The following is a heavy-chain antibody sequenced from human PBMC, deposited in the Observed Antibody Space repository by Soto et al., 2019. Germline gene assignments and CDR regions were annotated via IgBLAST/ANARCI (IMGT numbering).Heavy chain of an antibody. J-gene: IGHJ6*02. CDR2: ISAYNGNT. CDR1: GYSFTSYG. D-gene: IGHD3-10*01. V-gene: IGHV1-18*01. CDR3: ARDNGFGESDV. Sequence: QVQLVQSGAEVKKPGASVKVSCKASGYSFTSYGISWVRQAPGQGLEWMGWISAYNGNTNYAQKLQGRVAMTPDTSTSTAYMELRSRRSDDTAVYYCARDNGFGESDVWGQGTTVTVSS.